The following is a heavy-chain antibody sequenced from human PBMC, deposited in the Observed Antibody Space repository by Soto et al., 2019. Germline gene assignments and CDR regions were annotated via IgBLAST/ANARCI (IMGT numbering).Heavy chain of an antibody. CDR1: GVSFSDYS. CDR2: ISGSSSYI. V-gene: IGHV3-21*06. Sequence: EVQLVESGGGLVKPGGSLRLSCVVSGVSFSDYSMNWVRQAPGKGLEWVALISGSSSYIYYADSVKGRFTISRDNAKNSLLLQMDSLRVEDTAVYYCARSGEILQTFDSWGQGTLVTVSS. D-gene: IGHD1-26*01. J-gene: IGHJ4*02. CDR3: ARSGEILQTFDS.